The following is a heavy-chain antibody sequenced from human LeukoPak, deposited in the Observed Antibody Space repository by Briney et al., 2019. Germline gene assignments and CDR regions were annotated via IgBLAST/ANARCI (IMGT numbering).Heavy chain of an antibody. CDR3: ARAYSSGYYESHYYYYMDV. J-gene: IGHJ6*03. CDR1: GYTFTRYD. V-gene: IGHV1-8*03. Sequence: ASVKVSCKASGYTFTRYDINWVRQATGQGLEWMGWMNPDSGNTGYAQKFQGRVTITRNTSTSTAYMELSSLRSEDTAVYYCARAYSSGYYESHYYYYMDVWGKGTTVTVSS. CDR2: MNPDSGNT. D-gene: IGHD3-22*01.